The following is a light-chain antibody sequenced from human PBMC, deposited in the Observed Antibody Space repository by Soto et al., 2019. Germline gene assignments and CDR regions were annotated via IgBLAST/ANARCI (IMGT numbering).Light chain of an antibody. CDR3: QQGGAATLT. Sequence: EIDLTQSPGTLSLSPGESATLSCKASEIIRISSFAWYYQKPGRPPRLLIYGASTMATGISARFSGSGSGADFVLSISSLEIEDSGIYYCQQGGAATLTFGPGTRVDIK. J-gene: IGKJ3*01. CDR1: EIIRISS. V-gene: IGKV3-20*01. CDR2: GAS.